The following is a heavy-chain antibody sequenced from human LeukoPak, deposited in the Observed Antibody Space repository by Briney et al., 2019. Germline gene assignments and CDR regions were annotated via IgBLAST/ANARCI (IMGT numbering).Heavy chain of an antibody. J-gene: IGHJ4*02. CDR1: GFTFSSSN. V-gene: IGHV3-23*01. Sequence: PGGSLRLSCAASGFTFSSSNMGWVRQAPGRGLEWVSAISGSGGSTYYADSVKGRFTISRDNSKNTLYLQMNSLRAEDTAVYYCAKVSSGWHRVDYWGQGTLVTVSS. CDR3: AKVSSGWHRVDY. D-gene: IGHD6-19*01. CDR2: ISGSGGST.